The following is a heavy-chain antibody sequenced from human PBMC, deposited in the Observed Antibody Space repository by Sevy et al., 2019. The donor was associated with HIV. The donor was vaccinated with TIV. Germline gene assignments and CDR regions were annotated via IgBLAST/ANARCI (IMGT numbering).Heavy chain of an antibody. J-gene: IGHJ5*02. Sequence: SETLSLTCTVSGGSISSGDYYWSWIRQPPGKGLEWIGYIYYSGNTLYNPSLKSRITISIDTSKNQFSLKLSSVTAADTALYYCARVSNSPLGGLWFGELSSRGRFDPWGQGTLVTVSS. CDR2: IYYSGNT. V-gene: IGHV4-30-4*02. D-gene: IGHD3-10*01. CDR1: GGSISSGDYY. CDR3: ARVSNSPLGGLWFGELSSRGRFDP.